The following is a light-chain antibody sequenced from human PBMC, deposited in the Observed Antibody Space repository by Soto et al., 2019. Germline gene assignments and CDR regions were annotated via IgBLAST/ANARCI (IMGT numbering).Light chain of an antibody. Sequence: EIVLTQSPGTLSLSPGERATLSCRASQSVSRDLAWYQQKPGQAPRLLIYDASVRATGIPARFSGSGSGTDFTLTISSLQPEDFSLYYCQQRSDWPLITFGQGTRLEIK. CDR1: QSVSRD. J-gene: IGKJ5*01. V-gene: IGKV3-11*01. CDR3: QQRSDWPLIT. CDR2: DAS.